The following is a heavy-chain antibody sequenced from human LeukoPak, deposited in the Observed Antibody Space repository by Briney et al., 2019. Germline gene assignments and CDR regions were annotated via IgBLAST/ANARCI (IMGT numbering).Heavy chain of an antibody. V-gene: IGHV4-34*01. CDR2: INHNGGI. CDR3: ARGLLAHFYGSSSHDY. Sequence: SETLSLTCAVYGGSFSDYYWAWIRQPPGKGLEWIGEINHNGGINYNPSLKSRVTLSLDTSMNHVSLRLTSVTAADTGVYYCARGLLAHFYGSSSHDYWGQGTLVSVSS. D-gene: IGHD3-10*01. J-gene: IGHJ4*02. CDR1: GGSFSDYY.